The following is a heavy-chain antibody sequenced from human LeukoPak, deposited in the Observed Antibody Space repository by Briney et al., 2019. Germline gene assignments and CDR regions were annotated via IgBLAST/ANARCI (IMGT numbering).Heavy chain of an antibody. Sequence: ASVKVSCKASGYTFTSYDINWVRQATGQGLEWMGWMNPNSGNTGYAQKFQGRVTMTRNTSISTACMELSSLRSEDTAVYYCARGPPFRVTMVRGVLYYYGMDVWGQGTTVTVSS. CDR2: MNPNSGNT. CDR1: GYTFTSYD. J-gene: IGHJ6*02. V-gene: IGHV1-8*01. CDR3: ARGPPFRVTMVRGVLYYYGMDV. D-gene: IGHD3-10*01.